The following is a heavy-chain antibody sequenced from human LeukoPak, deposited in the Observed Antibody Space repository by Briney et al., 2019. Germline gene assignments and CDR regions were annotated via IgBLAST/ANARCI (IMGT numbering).Heavy chain of an antibody. J-gene: IGHJ4*02. Sequence: SETVSLTCTVSDGSISNYYWSWIRQPPGKGLEWLGYIYYSGSTNYNPSLKSRVTISVDTSKSQFSLRLSSVTAADTAVYYRARMSGPYYYVSSGYYLGYFDNWGQGTLVTVSS. CDR2: IYYSGST. CDR1: DGSISNYY. CDR3: ARMSGPYYYVSSGYYLGYFDN. D-gene: IGHD3-22*01. V-gene: IGHV4-59*08.